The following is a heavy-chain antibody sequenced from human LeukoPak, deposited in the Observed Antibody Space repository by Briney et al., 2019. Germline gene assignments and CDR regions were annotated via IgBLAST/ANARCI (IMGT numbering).Heavy chain of an antibody. CDR2: INSDGINT. CDR1: GFTFSNYW. Sequence: GGSLRLSCAASGFTFSNYWMHWVRQAPGKGLVWVSRINSDGINTSYADSVKGRFTISRDNAKNTLYLQMNTLRAEDTAVYYCARGLVVSGYVSAVDIWGQGTMVTVSS. D-gene: IGHD2-2*01. J-gene: IGHJ3*02. CDR3: ARGLVVSGYVSAVDI. V-gene: IGHV3-74*01.